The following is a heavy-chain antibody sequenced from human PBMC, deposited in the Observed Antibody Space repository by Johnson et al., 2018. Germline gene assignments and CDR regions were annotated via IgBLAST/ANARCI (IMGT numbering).Heavy chain of an antibody. CDR2: IYSGGST. D-gene: IGHD3-10*01. Sequence: VQLVESGGGLIQPGGSLRLSCAASGFTVSSNYMSWVRQAPGKGLEWVSVIYSGGSTYYADSVKGRFTISRDNSKNTLYLQMKSLRAEDTAVYYCARSRGLWFGEPSYGMDVWGQGTTVTVSS. J-gene: IGHJ6*02. CDR3: ARSRGLWFGEPSYGMDV. CDR1: GFTVSSNY. V-gene: IGHV3-53*01.